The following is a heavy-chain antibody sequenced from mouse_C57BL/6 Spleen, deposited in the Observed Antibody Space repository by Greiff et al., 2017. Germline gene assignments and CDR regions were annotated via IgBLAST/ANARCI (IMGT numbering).Heavy chain of an antibody. CDR2: INPSNGGT. CDR1: GYTFTSYW. J-gene: IGHJ1*03. D-gene: IGHD1-1*01. CDR3: ARGNYGSHWYFDV. V-gene: IGHV1-53*01. Sequence: QVQLQQPGTELVKPGASVKLSCKASGYTFTSYWMHWVKQRPGQGLEWIGNINPSNGGTTYNEKFKSKATLTVDKSSSTAYMQLSSLTSEDSAVDYCARGNYGSHWYFDVWGTGTTVTVSS.